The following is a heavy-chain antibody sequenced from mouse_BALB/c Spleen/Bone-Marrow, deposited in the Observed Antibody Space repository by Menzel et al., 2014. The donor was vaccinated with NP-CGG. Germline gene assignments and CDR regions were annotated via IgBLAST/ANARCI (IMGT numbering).Heavy chain of an antibody. D-gene: IGHD2-1*01. J-gene: IGHJ3*01. CDR3: ARTGNQAWFAY. CDR1: GYAFSSYW. V-gene: IGHV1-80*01. CDR2: IYPGDGDT. Sequence: VKLQESGAELVRHGSSVKISCKASGYAFSSYWMNWVKQMPGQGLEWIGQIYPGDGDTNYNGKFKGKATLTADESSSTAYMQRSSLPSEDSAVYFCARTGNQAWFAYWGQGTLVSVSA.